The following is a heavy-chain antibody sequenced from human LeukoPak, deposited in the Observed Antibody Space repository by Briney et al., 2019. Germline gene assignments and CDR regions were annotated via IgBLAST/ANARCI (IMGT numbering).Heavy chain of an antibody. CDR1: GFTFSDYY. CDR2: ISSSGSTI. D-gene: IGHD3-3*01. V-gene: IGHV3-11*01. Sequence: GGSLRLSCAASGFTFSDYYMSWIRQAPGKGLEWVSYISSSGSTIYYADSVKGRFTISRDNAKNSLYLQMNSLRAEDTAVYYCARDSTTYYDFWSGYPYYYGMDVWGQGTTVTVSS. J-gene: IGHJ6*02. CDR3: ARDSTTYYDFWSGYPYYYGMDV.